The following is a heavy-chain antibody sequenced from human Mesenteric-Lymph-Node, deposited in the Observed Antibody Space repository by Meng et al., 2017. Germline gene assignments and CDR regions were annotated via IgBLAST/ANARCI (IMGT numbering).Heavy chain of an antibody. CDR1: GYIFPVHN. CDR3: ARGFDY. V-gene: IGHV1-2*06. CDR2: ISPNSGGT. J-gene: IGHJ4*02. Sequence: QVQLVQSGAEVEKPGASVKVSCKASGYIFPVHNIQWVRQAPGQGLEWMGRISPNSGGTVYAHKFQGRVTMTRDTSITTAYMELSSLRSDDTAVYYCARGFDYWGQGTLVTVSS.